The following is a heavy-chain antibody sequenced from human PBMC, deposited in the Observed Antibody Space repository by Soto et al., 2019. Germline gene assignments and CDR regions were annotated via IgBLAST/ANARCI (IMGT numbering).Heavy chain of an antibody. J-gene: IGHJ6*02. CDR2: IKSKTDGGTT. CDR3: TATYSSSYYYGMDV. Sequence: GGSLILSCAASGFTFNNAWMSWVRQAPGKGLEWVGRIKSKTDGGTTDYAAPVKGRFTISRDDSKNTLYLQMNSLKTEDTAVYYCTATYSSSYYYGMDVWGQGTTVTV. CDR1: GFTFNNAW. D-gene: IGHD6-13*01. V-gene: IGHV3-15*01.